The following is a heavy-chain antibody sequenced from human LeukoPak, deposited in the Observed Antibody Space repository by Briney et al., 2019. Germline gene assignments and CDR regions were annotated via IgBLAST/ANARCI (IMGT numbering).Heavy chain of an antibody. D-gene: IGHD4-17*01. CDR2: IYYSGST. CDR3: ARMTTVTTNAFDI. Sequence: PSETLSLTCTVSGGSISSSSYYWGWIRQPPGKGLEWIGSIYYSGSTYYNPSLKSRVTISVDTSKNQFSLKLSSVTAADTAVYYCARMTTVTTNAFDIWGQGTMVTVSS. CDR1: GGSISSSSYY. J-gene: IGHJ3*02. V-gene: IGHV4-39*07.